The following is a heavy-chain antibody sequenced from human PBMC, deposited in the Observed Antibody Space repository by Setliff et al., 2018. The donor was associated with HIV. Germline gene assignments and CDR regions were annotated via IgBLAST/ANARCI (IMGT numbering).Heavy chain of an antibody. J-gene: IGHJ3*02. CDR2: IGYNGDT. CDR3: ARWGASGGRPDWHAFDM. Sequence: SETLSLTCTVSGGSINSYYWNWIWQSPGKGLEWIGYIGYNGDTSYNPSLNSRVTLSVDRSKNQFSLKLSPVSAADTAVYFCARWGASGGRPDWHAFDMWGQGTMVTVSS. D-gene: IGHD2-15*01. V-gene: IGHV4-59*01. CDR1: GGSINSYY.